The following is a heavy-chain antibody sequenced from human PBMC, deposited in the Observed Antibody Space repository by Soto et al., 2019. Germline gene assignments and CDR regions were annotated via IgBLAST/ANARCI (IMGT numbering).Heavy chain of an antibody. CDR2: IYYSGST. CDR1: GGSISSYY. D-gene: IGHD4-17*01. J-gene: IGHJ4*02. CDR3: ARSDYGGGFDY. Sequence: SETLSLTCTVSGGSISSYYWSWIRQPPGKGLEWIGYIYYSGSTNYNPSLKSRVTISVDTSKNQFSLKLSSVTAADTAVYYCARSDYGGGFDYWGQGTLVTVSS. V-gene: IGHV4-59*01.